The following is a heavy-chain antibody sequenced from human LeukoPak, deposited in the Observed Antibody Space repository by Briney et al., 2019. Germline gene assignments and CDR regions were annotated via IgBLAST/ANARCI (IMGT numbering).Heavy chain of an antibody. CDR1: GFTFSSYS. V-gene: IGHV3-48*04. CDR3: ARDSSSWYNWFDP. D-gene: IGHD6-13*01. J-gene: IGHJ5*02. Sequence: PGGSLRLSCAASGFTFSSYSMNWVRQAPGKGLEWVSYISSSSSTIYYADSVKGRFTISRDNAKNSLYLQVNSLRAEDTAVYYCARDSSSWYNWFDPWGQGTLVTVSS. CDR2: ISSSSSTI.